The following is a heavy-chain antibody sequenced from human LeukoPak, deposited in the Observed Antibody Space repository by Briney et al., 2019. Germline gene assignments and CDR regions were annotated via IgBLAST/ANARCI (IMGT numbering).Heavy chain of an antibody. J-gene: IGHJ6*03. Sequence: SETLSLTXAVYGGSFSGYYWSWIRQPPGKGLEWIGEINHSGSTNYNPSLKSRVTISVDTSKNQFSLKLSSVTAADTAVYYCARGILGYCSSTSCYTYYYYYMDVWGKGTTVTVSS. CDR1: GGSFSGYY. V-gene: IGHV4-34*01. D-gene: IGHD2-2*02. CDR3: ARGILGYCSSTSCYTYYYYYMDV. CDR2: INHSGST.